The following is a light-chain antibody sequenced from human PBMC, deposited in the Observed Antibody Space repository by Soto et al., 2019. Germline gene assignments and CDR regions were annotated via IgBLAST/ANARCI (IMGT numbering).Light chain of an antibody. J-gene: IGLJ2*01. Sequence: QSALTQPASVSGSPGQSITISCTGTSSDVGNSAYVSWYQHHPGKAPKLMISGVTNRPSGVSNRFSGSKSGNTASLTISGLQAEDEADYDCCSSATGTTSPVVFGGGTKLTVL. CDR2: GVT. CDR1: SSDVGNSAY. V-gene: IGLV2-14*03. CDR3: CSSATGTTSPVV.